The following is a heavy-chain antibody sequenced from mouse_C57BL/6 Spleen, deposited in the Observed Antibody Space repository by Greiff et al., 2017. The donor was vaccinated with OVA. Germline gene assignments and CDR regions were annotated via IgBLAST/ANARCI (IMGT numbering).Heavy chain of an antibody. CDR3: ARGEATNYFDY. CDR1: GYAFSSSW. Sequence: QVQLQQSGPELVKPGASVKISCKASGYAFSSSWMNWVKQRPGKGLEWIGRIYPGDGDTNYNGKFKGKATLTADKSSSTAYMQLSSLTSEDSAVYFCARGEATNYFDYWGQGTTLTVSS. CDR2: IYPGDGDT. J-gene: IGHJ2*01. V-gene: IGHV1-82*01. D-gene: IGHD3-2*02.